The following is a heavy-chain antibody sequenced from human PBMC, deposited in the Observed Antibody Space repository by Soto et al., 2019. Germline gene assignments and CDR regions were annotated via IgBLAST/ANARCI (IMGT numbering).Heavy chain of an antibody. CDR3: ARMRRLLISLTTYMDV. CDR1: GGSISSGGYY. D-gene: IGHD4-17*01. Sequence: PSETLSLTCTVSGGSISSGGYYWSWIRQHPGKGLEWIGYIYYSGSTYYNPSLKSRVTISVDTSKNQFSLKLSSVTAADTAVYYCARMRRLLISLTTYMDVWGQGTTVTVSS. V-gene: IGHV4-31*03. CDR2: IYYSGST. J-gene: IGHJ6*02.